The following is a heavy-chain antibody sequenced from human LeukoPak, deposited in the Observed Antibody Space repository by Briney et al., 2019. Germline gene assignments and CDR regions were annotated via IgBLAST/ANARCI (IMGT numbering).Heavy chain of an antibody. Sequence: GRSLRLSCAASGFTFSSYGVHWVRQAPGKGLEWVAVISYDGSNKYYVDSVKGRFTIPRDNSKNTLYLQMNSLRAEDTAVYYCAKDLYSSGWYRVNYYYCGMDVWGQGTTVTVSS. CDR3: AKDLYSSGWYRVNYYYCGMDV. V-gene: IGHV3-30*18. D-gene: IGHD6-19*01. J-gene: IGHJ6*02. CDR1: GFTFSSYG. CDR2: ISYDGSNK.